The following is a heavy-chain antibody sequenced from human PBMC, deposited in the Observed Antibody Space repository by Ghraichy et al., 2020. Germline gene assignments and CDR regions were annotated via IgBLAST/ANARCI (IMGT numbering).Heavy chain of an antibody. CDR3: ARQGGERGSYLYYYYYYGMDV. Sequence: SETLSLTCTVSGGSISSSSYYWGWIRQPPGKGLEWIGSIYYSGSTYYNPSLKSRVTISVDTSKNQFSLKLSSVTAADTAVYYCARQGGERGSYLYYYYYYGMDVWGQGTTVTVSS. J-gene: IGHJ6*02. CDR2: IYYSGST. V-gene: IGHV4-39*01. CDR1: GGSISSSSYY. D-gene: IGHD1-26*01.